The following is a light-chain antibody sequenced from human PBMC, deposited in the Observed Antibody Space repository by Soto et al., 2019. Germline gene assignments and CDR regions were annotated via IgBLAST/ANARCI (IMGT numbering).Light chain of an antibody. CDR2: TAS. V-gene: IGKV3-20*01. Sequence: EIVLTQSPGSLSLSLGDSATLFCRASEGVASNYLAWYQQKPGRAPRLLIYTASTRATDIPDRFSGSGCGTNVSLTISRREPEDGAVDYCQQYCGTPRAFGQGTKVDI. J-gene: IGKJ1*01. CDR3: QQYCGTPRA. CDR1: EGVASNY.